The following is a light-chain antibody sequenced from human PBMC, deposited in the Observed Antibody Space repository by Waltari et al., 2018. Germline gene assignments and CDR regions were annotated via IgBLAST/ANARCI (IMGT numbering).Light chain of an antibody. CDR1: QSISNW. Sequence: DIQMTQSPSTLSASVGDRVLIPCRASQSISNWLAWYQQKPGKAPKLLIYKASTLESGVPSRFSGSGSGTDFTLTISSLQPDDFATYYCQQYNSYSLLTFGGGTKIEIK. V-gene: IGKV1-5*03. J-gene: IGKJ4*01. CDR2: KAS. CDR3: QQYNSYSLLT.